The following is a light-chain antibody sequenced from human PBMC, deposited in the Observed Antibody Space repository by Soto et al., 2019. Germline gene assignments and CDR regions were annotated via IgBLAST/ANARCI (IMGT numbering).Light chain of an antibody. CDR2: DVT. CDR1: SSDVGGYNY. CDR3: CSYAGSYSYV. Sequence: QSALTQPRSVSGSPGQSVAISCTGTSSDVGGYNYVSWYQQHPGKAPKLIIYDVTKRPSGVPDRFSGSSSGNTASLTISGLQAEDDADYFCCSYAGSYSYVFGTGTKV. V-gene: IGLV2-11*01. J-gene: IGLJ1*01.